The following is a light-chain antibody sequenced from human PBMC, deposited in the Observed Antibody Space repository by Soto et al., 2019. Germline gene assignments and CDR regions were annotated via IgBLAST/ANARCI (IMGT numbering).Light chain of an antibody. Sequence: EIVLTQSPVTLSLSPGERATLSCRASQTVGSYLAWYQQKPGQAPRLLIYDASNRAAGIPARFSGSGSGTDFTLNINSLEPEDFAVYYCQQRSNWPSTFGGGTKVEIK. CDR2: DAS. CDR3: QQRSNWPST. J-gene: IGKJ4*01. CDR1: QTVGSY. V-gene: IGKV3-11*01.